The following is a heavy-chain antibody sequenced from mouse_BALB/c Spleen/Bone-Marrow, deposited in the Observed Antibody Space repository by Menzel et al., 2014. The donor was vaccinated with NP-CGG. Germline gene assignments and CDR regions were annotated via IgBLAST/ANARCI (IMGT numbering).Heavy chain of an antibody. CDR1: GFTFSSFA. D-gene: IGHD1-1*01. CDR3: ARSGSSSGYFDY. V-gene: IGHV5-17*02. CDR2: ISSGSSTI. J-gene: IGHJ2*01. Sequence: DVMLVESGGGLVQPGGSRKPSCAASGFTFSSFAMHWVRQAPEKGLEWVAYISSGSSTIYYADTVMGRFTTSRDNPENTLFLQMTSLRSEDTAMYYCARSGSSSGYFDYWGQGTTLTVSS.